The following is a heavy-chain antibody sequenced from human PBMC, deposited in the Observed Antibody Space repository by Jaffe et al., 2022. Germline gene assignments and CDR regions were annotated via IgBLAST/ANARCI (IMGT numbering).Heavy chain of an antibody. D-gene: IGHD6-13*01. V-gene: IGHV3-74*01. CDR2: ITPDGDST. CDR1: GFTFSSYW. CDR3: ARGTAGKPGVDY. J-gene: IGHJ4*02. Sequence: EVQLVESGGGLVQPGGSLRLSCAASGFTFSSYWIHWVRQVPGRGLVWVSRITPDGDSTYYADSVKGRFTISRDNAKNTLYLQMNSLRAEDTAVYYCARGTAGKPGVDYWGQGTLVTVSS.